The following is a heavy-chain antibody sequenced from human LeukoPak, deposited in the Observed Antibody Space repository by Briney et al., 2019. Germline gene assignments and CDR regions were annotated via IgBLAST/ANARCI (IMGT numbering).Heavy chain of an antibody. D-gene: IGHD2-2*01. CDR3: ARDGDIVVVPAHYYMDV. J-gene: IGHJ6*03. Sequence: ASVKVSCKASGYTFTSYGISWVRQAPGQGLEWMGWISAYNGNTNYAQKLQGRVTMTTDTSTSTAYMELRSLRSDDTAVYYCARDGDIVVVPAHYYMDVWGKGTTVTVSS. CDR1: GYTFTSYG. V-gene: IGHV1-18*01. CDR2: ISAYNGNT.